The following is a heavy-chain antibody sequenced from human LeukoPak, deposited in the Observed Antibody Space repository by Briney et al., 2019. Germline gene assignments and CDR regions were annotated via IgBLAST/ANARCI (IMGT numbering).Heavy chain of an antibody. CDR3: ARDPMTTEGYYYYYMDV. V-gene: IGHV3-11*04. J-gene: IGHJ6*03. Sequence: GGSLRLSXAASGFTFSDYYMSWIRQAPGKGLEWVSYISSSGSTIYYADSVKGRFTISRDNAKNSLYLQMNSLRAEDTAVYYCARDPMTTEGYYYYYMDVWGKGTTVTVSS. D-gene: IGHD4-11*01. CDR2: ISSSGSTI. CDR1: GFTFSDYY.